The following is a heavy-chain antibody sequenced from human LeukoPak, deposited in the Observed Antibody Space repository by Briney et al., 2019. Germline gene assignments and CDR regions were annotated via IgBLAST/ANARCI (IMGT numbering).Heavy chain of an antibody. J-gene: IGHJ4*02. D-gene: IGHD2-15*01. V-gene: IGHV4-59*01. CDR2: IHHSGST. Sequence: SETLSLTCTGSGGSISSYYWSWIRQPPEKGLEWIGYIHHSGSTSYNPSLKSRVTISVDTSKNQFSLKLRSLTAADTAVYYCATLLRGTSWSPFDYWGQGTLVTVSS. CDR3: ATLLRGTSWSPFDY. CDR1: GGSISSYY.